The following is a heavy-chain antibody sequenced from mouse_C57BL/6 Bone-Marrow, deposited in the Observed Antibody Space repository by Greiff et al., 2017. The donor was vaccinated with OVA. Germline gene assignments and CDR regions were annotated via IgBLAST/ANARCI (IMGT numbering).Heavy chain of an antibody. CDR3: ARSGITTVEGDFAMDY. J-gene: IGHJ4*01. Sequence: QVQLQQSGAELVKPGASVKMSCKASGYTFTSYWITWVKQRPGQGLEWIGDIYPGSGRTNYNEKFKSKATLTVDTSSSTPYMQRSSLTSEDSAVDYCARSGITTVEGDFAMDYWGQGTSVTVSS. D-gene: IGHD1-1*01. CDR2: IYPGSGRT. CDR1: GYTFTSYW. V-gene: IGHV1-55*01.